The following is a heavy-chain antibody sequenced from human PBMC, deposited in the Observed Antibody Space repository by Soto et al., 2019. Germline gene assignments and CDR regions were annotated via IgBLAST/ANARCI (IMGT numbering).Heavy chain of an antibody. V-gene: IGHV3-11*06. CDR3: ARVAVITAACTSDY. J-gene: IGHJ4*02. CDR1: GFTFSDYY. Sequence: QVQLVESGGGLVRPGGSLRLSCAASGFTFSDYYMSWIRQVPGKGLEWVAYISGTSDSIPYADSVKGRFTISRDNAKNSLYLQMNSLRAEDTTGYYCARVAVITAACTSDYWGQGTLVTVSS. D-gene: IGHD6-13*01. CDR2: ISGTSDSI.